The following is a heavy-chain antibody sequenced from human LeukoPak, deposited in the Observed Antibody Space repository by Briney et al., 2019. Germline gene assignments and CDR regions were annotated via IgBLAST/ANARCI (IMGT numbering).Heavy chain of an antibody. CDR3: ARDPLYIAVAVRGAFDI. D-gene: IGHD6-19*01. CDR2: ISNSSTSI. V-gene: IGHV3-48*04. CDR1: GFTFSNYN. J-gene: IGHJ3*02. Sequence: GGSLRLSCAVSGFTFSNYNMNWVRQAPGKGLEWVSYISNSSTSIYSADSVKGRFTVSRDNTKNSQYLQMNSLRAEDTAVYYCARDPLYIAVAVRGAFDIWGQGTMVTVSS.